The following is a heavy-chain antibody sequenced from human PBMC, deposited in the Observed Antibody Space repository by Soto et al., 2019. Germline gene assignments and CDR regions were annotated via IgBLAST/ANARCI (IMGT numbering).Heavy chain of an antibody. CDR3: ARDFYAHDYVDYGAIQH. CDR1: GYTFTSYG. J-gene: IGHJ1*01. V-gene: IGHV1-18*01. Sequence: QVQLVQSGAEVKKPGASVKVSCKASGYTFTSYGISWVRQAPGQGLEWMGWISAYNGNTNYAQKLQGRVTMTTDTSTSIAYMELRSLRSDHTAVYYCARDFYAHDYVDYGAIQHWGQGTLVTVSS. CDR2: ISAYNGNT. D-gene: IGHD4-17*01.